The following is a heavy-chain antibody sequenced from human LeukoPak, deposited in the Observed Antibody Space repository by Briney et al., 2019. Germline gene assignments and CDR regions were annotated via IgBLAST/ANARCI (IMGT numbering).Heavy chain of an antibody. CDR2: IRYDGSNK. Sequence: GGSLRLSCAASGFTLSTYGMHWVRQAPGKGLEWVAFIRYDGSNKYYAESVKGRFTISRDNSTLYLQMNSLRAEDTAVYFCAKGIVVRGVIDYYYDYMDVWGKGTTVTVSS. CDR1: GFTLSTYG. D-gene: IGHD3-10*01. V-gene: IGHV3-30*02. J-gene: IGHJ6*03. CDR3: AKGIVVRGVIDYYYDYMDV.